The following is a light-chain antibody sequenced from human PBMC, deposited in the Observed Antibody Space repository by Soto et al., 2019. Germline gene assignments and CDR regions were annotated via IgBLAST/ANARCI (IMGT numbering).Light chain of an antibody. Sequence: QSVLTQPPSASGTPGQRVTISCSGSSSNIGSKTVNWYQQLPGTAPKLLIYSNYQRPSGVPDRFSGSKSGTSASLAISGLQSEDEAAYYCSACDASLNGYVFGTGTKVTV. J-gene: IGLJ1*01. CDR2: SNY. CDR1: SSNIGSKT. CDR3: SACDASLNGYV. V-gene: IGLV1-44*01.